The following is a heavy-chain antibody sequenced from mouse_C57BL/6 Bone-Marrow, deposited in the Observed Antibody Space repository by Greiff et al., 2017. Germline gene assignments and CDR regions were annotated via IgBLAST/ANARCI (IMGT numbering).Heavy chain of an antibody. CDR2: IYPGSGST. CDR1: GYTFTSYW. V-gene: IGHV1-55*01. D-gene: IGHD1-1*01. J-gene: IGHJ2*01. Sequence: QVQLQQPGAELVKPGASVKMSCKASGYTFTSYWITWVKQRPGQGLEWIGDIYPGSGSTNYNEKFKSKATLTVDTSSSTAYMQLSSLTSEDSAVYYCARREDYYGSSYGYFDYWGQGTTLTVSS. CDR3: ARREDYYGSSYGYFDY.